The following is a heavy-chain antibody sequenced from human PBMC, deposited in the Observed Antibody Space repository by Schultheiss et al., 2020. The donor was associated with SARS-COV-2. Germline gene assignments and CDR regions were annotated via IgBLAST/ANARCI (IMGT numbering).Heavy chain of an antibody. J-gene: IGHJ4*02. CDR1: GYTFTSYD. CDR2: INPNRGGT. CDR3: ARANPHSSGLGAYFDY. V-gene: IGHV1-2*02. D-gene: IGHD6-19*01. Sequence: ASVKVSCKASGYTFTSYDINWVRQASGQGLEWMGWINPNRGGTNYAQKFQGRVTMTRDTSISTAYMELSRLRSDDTAVYYCARANPHSSGLGAYFDYWGQGTLVTVSS.